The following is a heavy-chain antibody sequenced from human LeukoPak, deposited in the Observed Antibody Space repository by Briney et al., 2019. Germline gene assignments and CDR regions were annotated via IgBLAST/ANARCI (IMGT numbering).Heavy chain of an antibody. Sequence: GGSLRLSCAASGFTFSSYAMSWVRQAPGKGLEWVSYISSTYDTIYYADSVKGRFTISRDNVKNSLYLQMNSLRDEDTAVYYCVISSWDFWGQGALVTVSS. CDR2: ISSTYDTI. CDR1: GFTFSSYA. CDR3: VISSWDF. D-gene: IGHD6-13*01. J-gene: IGHJ4*02. V-gene: IGHV3-48*02.